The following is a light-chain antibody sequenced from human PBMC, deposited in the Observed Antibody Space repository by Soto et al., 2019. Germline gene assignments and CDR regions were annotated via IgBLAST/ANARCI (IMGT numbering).Light chain of an antibody. CDR2: DAS. CDR1: QSISNW. CDR3: QNYNSYSEA. Sequence: DIKMSQSPSTLSASVGDRVTIACRASQSISNWLAWYQQKPGKAPKLLIYDASSLKSGVPSRLSGSGSGTEFTLTISSLQPDDFATYYCQNYNSYSEAFGQGTKVDIK. V-gene: IGKV1-5*01. J-gene: IGKJ1*01.